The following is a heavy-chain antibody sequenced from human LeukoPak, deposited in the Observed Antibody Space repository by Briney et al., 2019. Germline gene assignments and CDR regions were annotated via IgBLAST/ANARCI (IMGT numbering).Heavy chain of an antibody. J-gene: IGHJ6*02. Sequence: GGSLRLSCTGSGFTFGEYTLNWVRQAPGKGLEWVSYISSSSSTIYYADSVKGRFTISRDNAKNSLYLQMNSLRAEDTAVYYCARAPLTMTTVTTYYYYYGMDVWGQGTTVTVSS. CDR1: GFTFGEYT. CDR3: ARAPLTMTTVTTYYYYYGMDV. D-gene: IGHD4-11*01. V-gene: IGHV3-48*01. CDR2: ISSSSSTI.